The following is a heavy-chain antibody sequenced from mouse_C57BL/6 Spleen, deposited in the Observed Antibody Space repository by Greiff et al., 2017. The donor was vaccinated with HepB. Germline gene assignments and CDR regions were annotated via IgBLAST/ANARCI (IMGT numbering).Heavy chain of an antibody. CDR1: GFTFSDYY. D-gene: IGHD1-1*01. V-gene: IGHV5-16*01. J-gene: IGHJ1*03. CDR2: INYDGSST. Sequence: EVQLVESEGGLVQPERSMKLSCTASGFTFSDYYMAWVRQVPEKGLEWVANINYDGSSTYYLDSLKSRFIISRDNAKNILYLQMSSLKSEDTATYYCARDRYYGSRTYWYFDVWGTGTTVTVSS. CDR3: ARDRYYGSRTYWYFDV.